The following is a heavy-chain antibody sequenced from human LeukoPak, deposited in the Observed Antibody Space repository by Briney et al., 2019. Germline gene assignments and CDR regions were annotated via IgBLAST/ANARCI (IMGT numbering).Heavy chain of an antibody. V-gene: IGHV1-2*02. CDR1: GYTFTGYY. CDR3: ARDRVVDDAFDI. CDR2: VHPNSGDT. J-gene: IGHJ3*02. Sequence: ASVKVSCKASGYTFTGYYMHWLRQAPGQGLEWMGWVHPNSGDTKYAQKFQGRVTMTRDTSISTAYMELNRLRSDDTAAYYCARDRVVDDAFDIWGKGTMVTVSS. D-gene: IGHD2-15*01.